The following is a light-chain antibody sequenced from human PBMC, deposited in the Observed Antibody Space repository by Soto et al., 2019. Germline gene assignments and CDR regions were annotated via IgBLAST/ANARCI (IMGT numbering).Light chain of an antibody. V-gene: IGLV1-40*01. Sequence: QSVLTQPSSASGTPGQRVTISCSGSSSNIGGNPVNWFRQLPGTAPKLLIVGNTIRPSGVPDRFSASTSGTSASLAITGLQAEDEGDYYCQSYDSTLSARYVFGTGTKLTVL. J-gene: IGLJ1*01. CDR2: GNT. CDR3: QSYDSTLSARYV. CDR1: SSNIGGNP.